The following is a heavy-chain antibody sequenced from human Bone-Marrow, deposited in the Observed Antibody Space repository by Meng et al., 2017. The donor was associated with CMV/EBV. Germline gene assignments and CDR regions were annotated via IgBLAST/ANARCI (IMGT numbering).Heavy chain of an antibody. CDR1: GGTFTSYD. Sequence: ASVKVSCKASGGTFTSYDINWVRQATGQGLEWMGWMNPNSGNTGYAQKFQGRVTMTRNTSISTAYMELSSLRSEDTAVYYCARGTRWGSPRPFDYWGQGTLVTVSS. J-gene: IGHJ4*02. CDR3: ARGTRWGSPRPFDY. V-gene: IGHV1-8*01. D-gene: IGHD7-27*01. CDR2: MNPNSGNT.